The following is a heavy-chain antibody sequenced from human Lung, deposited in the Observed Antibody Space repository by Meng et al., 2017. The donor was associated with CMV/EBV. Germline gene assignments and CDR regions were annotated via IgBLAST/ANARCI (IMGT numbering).Heavy chain of an antibody. CDR1: GGMFSSYA. CDR3: SDYRLYSSSSFVQGYYNGVDV. V-gene: IGHV1-69*10. D-gene: IGHD6-6*01. CDR2: IVPILGIT. J-gene: IGHJ6*02. Sequence: SXXVSXKASGGMFSSYAISWVRQAPGQGLEWTGGIVPILGITNYAQNFQDRVTITADKSTSTAYMELNSLRSEDTAVYYCSDYRLYSSSSFVQGYYNGVDVXGQGXTVTVSS.